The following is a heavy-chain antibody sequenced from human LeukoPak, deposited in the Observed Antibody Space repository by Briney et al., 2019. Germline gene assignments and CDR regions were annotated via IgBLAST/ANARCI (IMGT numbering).Heavy chain of an antibody. Sequence: GGSLTLSCAASGFPFSSYRMNWLRQAPGKGLEWVSSISRRSSFLYYADSVKGRFSISRDNAKNSLYLQMNSLRAEDTAVYYCARDSPRGYCSGCRCYALFDPGGQGTLVSVSS. CDR2: ISRRSSFL. V-gene: IGHV3-21*01. CDR3: ARDSPRGYCSGCRCYALFDP. CDR1: GFPFSSYR. J-gene: IGHJ5*02. D-gene: IGHD2-15*01.